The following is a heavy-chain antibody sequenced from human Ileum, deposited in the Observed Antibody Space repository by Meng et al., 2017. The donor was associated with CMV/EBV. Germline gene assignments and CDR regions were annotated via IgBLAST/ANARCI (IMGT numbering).Heavy chain of an antibody. Sequence: SETLSLSCTVPGGSISSYFWSWIRQPPGKGLERIGYIYYRGSSNYNPTLKSRVTISVDTSQAQFSLKLSSVTAAKTAVYYCAKRVGGWFDPWGQGTLVTVSS. J-gene: IGHJ5*02. CDR3: AKRVGGWFDP. V-gene: IGHV4-59*01. CDR2: IYYRGSS. CDR1: GGSISSYF.